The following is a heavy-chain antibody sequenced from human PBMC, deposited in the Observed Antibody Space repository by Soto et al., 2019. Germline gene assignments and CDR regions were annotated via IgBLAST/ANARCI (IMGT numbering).Heavy chain of an antibody. V-gene: IGHV3-23*01. Sequence: EVQLLESGGGLVQPGGSLRLSCAASGFTFSTYAMAWVRQAPGKGPEWVSTISGSDGKTYYADSVKGRFTISRDNSKASLDLQISSLRDQAAAVYYCVEDCAGGTGPCVDVRGQGTTVTVSS. CDR1: GFTFSTYA. J-gene: IGHJ6*02. CDR3: VEDCAGGTGPCVDV. CDR2: ISGSDGKT. D-gene: IGHD2-8*02.